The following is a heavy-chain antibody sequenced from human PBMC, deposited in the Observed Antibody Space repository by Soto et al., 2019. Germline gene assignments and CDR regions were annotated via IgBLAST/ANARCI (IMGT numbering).Heavy chain of an antibody. J-gene: IGHJ5*02. V-gene: IGHV4-59*01. CDR1: GGSMDYYD. CDR2: ISDRGST. CDR3: ARDRWTARANWFDP. Sequence: PSETLSLSCTVSGGSMDYYDLSWIRQSPGKGLEWIGHISDRGSTDYNPSLKSRVTISVDRSKKQFSLKVTSVTAADTAVYYCARDRWTARANWFDPWGQGNLVTVSS. D-gene: IGHD3-16*02.